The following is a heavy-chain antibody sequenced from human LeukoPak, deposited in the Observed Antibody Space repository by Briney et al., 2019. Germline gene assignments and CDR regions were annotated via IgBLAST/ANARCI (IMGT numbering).Heavy chain of an antibody. CDR3: ARASYYDFWSGYSSDYYYYMDV. Sequence: GGSLRLSCAASGFTFSSYSMNWVRQAPGKGLEWVSYISSSSSTIYYADSVKGRFTIFRDNAKNSLYLQMNSLRDEDTAVYYCARASYYDFWSGYSSDYYYYMDVWGKGTTVTVSS. J-gene: IGHJ6*03. CDR1: GFTFSSYS. D-gene: IGHD3-3*01. CDR2: ISSSSSTI. V-gene: IGHV3-48*02.